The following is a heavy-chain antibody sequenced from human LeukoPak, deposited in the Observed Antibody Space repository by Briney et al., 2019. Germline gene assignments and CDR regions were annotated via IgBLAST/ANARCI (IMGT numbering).Heavy chain of an antibody. CDR1: GGSISSYY. CDR2: MYYSGST. Sequence: PSETLSLTCTVSGGSISSYYWSWIRQPPGKGLEWIGYMYYSGSTNYNPSLKSRVTISVDTSKNQFSLKLSSVTTADTAVYYCARVFGGYNSGFDYWGHGTLVTVSS. V-gene: IGHV4-59*12. D-gene: IGHD5-24*01. CDR3: ARVFGGYNSGFDY. J-gene: IGHJ4*01.